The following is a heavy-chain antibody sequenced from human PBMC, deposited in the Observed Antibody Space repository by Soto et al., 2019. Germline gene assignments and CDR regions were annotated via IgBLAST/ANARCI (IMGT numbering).Heavy chain of an antibody. J-gene: IGHJ4*02. CDR3: ARGKSSGHIYYFDT. CDR1: NGSFSDYF. CDR2: IKESGFA. Sequence: LSLTCCVYNGSFSDYFWNWIRQPPGKWLEWIGEIKESGFATYNPSLKRRVTMSVDTANNQFSLKVTSVTAADTAVYYCARGKSSGHIYYFDTWGQGTPVTVSS. V-gene: IGHV4-34*01. D-gene: IGHD6-19*01.